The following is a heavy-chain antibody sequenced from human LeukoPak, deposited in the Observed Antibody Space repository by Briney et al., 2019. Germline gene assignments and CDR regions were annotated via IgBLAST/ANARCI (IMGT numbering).Heavy chain of an antibody. CDR3: ARVLAYCGGDCPCYYYYYMDV. D-gene: IGHD2-21*01. CDR1: GGSISSYY. CDR2: IYYSGST. Sequence: SETLSLACTVSGGSISSYYWSWIRQPPGKGLEWIGYIYYSGSTNYNPSLKSRVTISVDTSKNQFSLKLSSVTAADTAVYYCARVLAYCGGDCPCYYYYYMDVWGKGTTATVSS. V-gene: IGHV4-59*01. J-gene: IGHJ6*03.